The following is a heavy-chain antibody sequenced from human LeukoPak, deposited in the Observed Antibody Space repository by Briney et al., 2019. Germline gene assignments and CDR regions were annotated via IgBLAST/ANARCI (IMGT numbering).Heavy chain of an antibody. CDR1: GYTFTSNY. V-gene: IGHV1-46*01. CDR3: ARDNSVRDEAWWFNP. D-gene: IGHD5-24*01. CDR2: ISPSGGST. Sequence: ASVKVSCKAFGYTFTSNYMHLVRRAPGQGPDWMGVISPSGGSTTYAQKFQGRVTLTRDMSTSTDYLELSSLRSEDTAVYYCARDNSVRDEAWWFNPWGQGTLVTVSS. J-gene: IGHJ5*02.